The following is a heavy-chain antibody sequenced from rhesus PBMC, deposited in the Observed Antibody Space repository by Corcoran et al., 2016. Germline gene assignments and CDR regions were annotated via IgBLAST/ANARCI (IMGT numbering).Heavy chain of an antibody. V-gene: IGHV4-160*01. CDR3: AREWGDYYDVGGRFDV. D-gene: IGHD3-34*01. J-gene: IGHJ5-1*01. Sequence: QVQLQESGPGLVKPSETLSLPCAVSGGSFSRSWWGLIRQPPGKGLELIGSISGSSVSTEYNPSLKSRATSSRDTSKNQFSLKLSSVTAADTAVYYCAREWGDYYDVGGRFDVWGPGVLVTVSS. CDR1: GGSFSRSW. CDR2: ISGSSVST.